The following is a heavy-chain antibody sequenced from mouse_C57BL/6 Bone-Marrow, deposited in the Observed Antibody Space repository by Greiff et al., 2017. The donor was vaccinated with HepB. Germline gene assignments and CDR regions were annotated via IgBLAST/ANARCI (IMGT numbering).Heavy chain of an antibody. J-gene: IGHJ1*03. V-gene: IGHV7-3*01. D-gene: IGHD2-10*02. CDR1: GFTFTDYY. Sequence: EVKLVESGGGLVQPGGSLSLSCAASGFTFTDYYMSWVRQPPGKALEWLGFIRNKANGYTTEYSASVKGRFTISRDNSQSILYLQMNALRAEDSATYYCARSTIPSYWYFDVWGTGTTVTVSS. CDR3: ARSTIPSYWYFDV. CDR2: IRNKANGYTT.